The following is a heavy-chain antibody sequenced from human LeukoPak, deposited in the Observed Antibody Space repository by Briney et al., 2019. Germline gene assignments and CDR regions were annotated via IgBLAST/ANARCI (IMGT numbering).Heavy chain of an antibody. CDR2: INPNGGGT. CDR3: ASTGSLLRFLEWLLDY. J-gene: IGHJ4*02. Sequence: ASVKVSCKASGYTFTGYYMHWVRQAPGQGLEWMGWINPNGGGTNYAQKFQGRVTMTRDTSISTAYMELSRLRSDDTAVYYCASTGSLLRFLEWLLDYWGQGTLVTVSS. V-gene: IGHV1-2*02. D-gene: IGHD3-3*01. CDR1: GYTFTGYY.